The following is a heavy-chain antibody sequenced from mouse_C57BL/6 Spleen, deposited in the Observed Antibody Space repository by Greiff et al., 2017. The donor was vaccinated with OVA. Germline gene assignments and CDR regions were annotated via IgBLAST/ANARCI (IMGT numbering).Heavy chain of an antibody. V-gene: IGHV1-18*01. CDR1: GYTFTDYN. D-gene: IGHD1-1*01. CDR2: INPNNGGT. Sequence: EVQLQQSGPELVKPGASVKIPCKASGYTFTDYNMDWVKQSHGKSLEWIGDINPNNGGTIYNQKFKGKATLTVDKSSSTAYMELRSLTSEDTAVYYGARWGPYYYGSSSWYVDVWGTGTTVTVSS. J-gene: IGHJ1*03. CDR3: ARWGPYYYGSSSWYVDV.